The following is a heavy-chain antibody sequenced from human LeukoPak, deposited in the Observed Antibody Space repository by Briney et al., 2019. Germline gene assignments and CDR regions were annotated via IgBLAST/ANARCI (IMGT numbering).Heavy chain of an antibody. V-gene: IGHV1-18*01. Sequence: GASVKVSFKASGYTFTSYAMNWVRQAPGQGLEWMGWISAYNGNTNYAQKLQGRVTMTTDTSTSTAYMELRSLRSDDTAVYYCARDNEEYSSSWYRGKFDYWGQGTLVTVSS. J-gene: IGHJ4*02. CDR3: ARDNEEYSSSWYRGKFDY. D-gene: IGHD6-13*01. CDR2: ISAYNGNT. CDR1: GYTFTSYA.